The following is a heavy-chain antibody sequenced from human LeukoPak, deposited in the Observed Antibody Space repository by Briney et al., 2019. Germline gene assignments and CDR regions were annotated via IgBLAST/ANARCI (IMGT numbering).Heavy chain of an antibody. D-gene: IGHD5-24*01. V-gene: IGHV1-18*01. CDR3: ARDFRDGYNGFDP. Sequence: ASVKVSCKASGYTFTSYGISWVRQAPGQGLEWMGWISAYNGNTNYAQKLQGRVTMTRDTSTSTVYMELSSLRSEDTAVYYCARDFRDGYNGFDPWGQGTLVTVSS. CDR1: GYTFTSYG. CDR2: ISAYNGNT. J-gene: IGHJ5*02.